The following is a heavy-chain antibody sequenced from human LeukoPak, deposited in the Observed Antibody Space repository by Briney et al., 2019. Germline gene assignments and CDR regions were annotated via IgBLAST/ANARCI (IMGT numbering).Heavy chain of an antibody. D-gene: IGHD5-24*01. J-gene: IGHJ4*02. Sequence: SETLSLTCTVSGGAISSYCWSWIRQPPGKGLEWIGYIQYSGSSNYNSSLKSRVTISVDTSQNHFSLKVSSVTAADTAAYYCARGKRWLQSPFDYWGQGTLVTVSS. CDR2: IQYSGSS. CDR1: GGAISSYC. CDR3: ARGKRWLQSPFDY. V-gene: IGHV4-59*01.